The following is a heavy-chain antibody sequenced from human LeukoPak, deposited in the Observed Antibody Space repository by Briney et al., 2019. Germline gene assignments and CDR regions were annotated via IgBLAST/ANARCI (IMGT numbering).Heavy chain of an antibody. CDR1: GFPFSNCA. Sequence: GGSLRLSCAASGFPFSNCAMHWVRQAPGKGLEWVAIISLDSTNKYYADSVKGRFTISRDNSKNTLYLQMNSLRSEDTAVYYRARDSWGPDYWGQGTLVIVSS. J-gene: IGHJ4*02. CDR2: ISLDSTNK. D-gene: IGHD7-27*01. CDR3: ARDSWGPDY. V-gene: IGHV3-30*03.